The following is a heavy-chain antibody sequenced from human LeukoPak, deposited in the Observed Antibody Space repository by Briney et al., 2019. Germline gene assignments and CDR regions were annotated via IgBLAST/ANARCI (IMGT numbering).Heavy chain of an antibody. CDR3: ARGGGPIDY. D-gene: IGHD3-16*01. Sequence: PGGSLRLSCAASGFTFSPYWMTWVRQAPGMGLEGVANIKQDGSEKYHVDSVKGRFTISRDNANNALYLQLNSLRAEDTAVYYCARGGGPIDYWGQGTLVTVSS. CDR2: IKQDGSEK. CDR1: GFTFSPYW. J-gene: IGHJ4*02. V-gene: IGHV3-7*01.